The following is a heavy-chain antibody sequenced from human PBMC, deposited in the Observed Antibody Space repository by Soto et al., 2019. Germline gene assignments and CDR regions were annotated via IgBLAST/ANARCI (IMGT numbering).Heavy chain of an antibody. J-gene: IGHJ1*01. CDR2: ISGSGGST. CDR3: AHRPGIAAAGTVYFQH. V-gene: IGHV3-23*01. Sequence: GPLIHSYGVAGVTFISYAMSLVSQNPGQGLEWVSAISGSGGSTYYADSVKSRLTITKDTSKNQVVLTMTNMDPVDTATYYCAHRPGIAAAGTVYFQHWGQGTRVTVS. D-gene: IGHD6-13*01. CDR1: GVTFISYA.